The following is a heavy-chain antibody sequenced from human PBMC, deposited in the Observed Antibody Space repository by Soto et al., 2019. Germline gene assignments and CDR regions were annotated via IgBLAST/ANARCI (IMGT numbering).Heavy chain of an antibody. CDR1: GFTFSSYA. J-gene: IGHJ6*03. Sequence: EVQLLESGGGLVQPGGSLRLSCAASGFTFSSYAMSWVRQAPGKGLEWVSAISGSGGSTYYADSVKGRFTISRDNSKNTLYLQMNSLRAEDTAVYYCAQGRYSNYDYYMDVWGKGATVAVSS. V-gene: IGHV3-23*01. D-gene: IGHD4-4*01. CDR2: ISGSGGST. CDR3: AQGRYSNYDYYMDV.